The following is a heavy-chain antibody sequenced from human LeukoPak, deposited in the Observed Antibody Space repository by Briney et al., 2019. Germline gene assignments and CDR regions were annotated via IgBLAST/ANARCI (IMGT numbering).Heavy chain of an antibody. V-gene: IGHV3-23*01. J-gene: IGHJ4*02. D-gene: IGHD3-3*01. CDR3: AKRPTDFWSGYSPFDY. CDR2: ISGSGGST. Sequence: PGGSLRLSCAASGFTFSSYAMSWVRQAPGPGLEWVSAISGSGGSTYYADSVKGRFTISRDNSKNTLYLQMNSLRAEDTAVYYCAKRPTDFWSGYSPFDYWGQGTLVTVSS. CDR1: GFTFSSYA.